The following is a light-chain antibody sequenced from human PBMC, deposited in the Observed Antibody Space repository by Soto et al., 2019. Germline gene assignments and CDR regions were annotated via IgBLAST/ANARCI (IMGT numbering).Light chain of an antibody. CDR2: LNSDGSH. CDR1: SGHSNYA. Sequence: QSVLTQSPSISASLGASVKLTRTLSSGHSNYAIAWHQQQPEKGPRYLMKLNSDGSHSKGDGIPDRFSGSSSGAERYLTISSLQSEDEADYYCQTWGTGLYVVFGGGTKLTVL. V-gene: IGLV4-69*01. CDR3: QTWGTGLYVV. J-gene: IGLJ2*01.